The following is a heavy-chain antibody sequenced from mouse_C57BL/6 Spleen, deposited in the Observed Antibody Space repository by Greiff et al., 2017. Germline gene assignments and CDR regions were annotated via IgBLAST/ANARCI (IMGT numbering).Heavy chain of an antibody. CDR1: GYTFTSYW. V-gene: IGHV1-5*01. J-gene: IGHJ2*01. D-gene: IGHD1-1*01. CDR2: IYPGNSDT. CDR3: SRRSLYVSSLFDY. Sequence: VQLQQSGTVLARPGASVKMSCKTSGYTFTSYWMHWVKQRPGQGLEWIGAIYPGNSDTSYNQKFKGKAKLTAVTSANTAYMELSSLTNEDSAVYYCSRRSLYVSSLFDYWGQGTTLTVSS.